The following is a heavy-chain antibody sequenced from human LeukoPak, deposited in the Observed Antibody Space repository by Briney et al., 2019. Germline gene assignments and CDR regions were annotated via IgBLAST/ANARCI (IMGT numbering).Heavy chain of an antibody. CDR3: VAYSISGGYVY. D-gene: IGHD5-12*01. J-gene: IGHJ4*02. CDR1: GFSFSGSA. V-gene: IGHV3-73*01. CDR2: IRSKAKSYAT. Sequence: GGSLRLSCAASGFSFSGSAMHWVRQASGKGLEWVGRIRSKAKSYATEYAASVKGRFSISRDDSKNTAFLQMDSLKTEDTAVYYCVAYSISGGYVYWGQGTLVTVSS.